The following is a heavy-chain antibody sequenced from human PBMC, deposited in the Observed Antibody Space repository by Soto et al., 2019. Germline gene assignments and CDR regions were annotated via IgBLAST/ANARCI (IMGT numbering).Heavy chain of an antibody. J-gene: IGHJ4*02. CDR3: ARGGHVVVVTAALDY. CDR1: GYTFTGYA. D-gene: IGHD2-21*02. V-gene: IGHV1-46*01. CDR2: VNPSGGHT. Sequence: GASVKVSCKSSGYTFTGYAMHWVRQAPGQGLEWMGTVNPSGGHTTYAQHFLGRVTVTRDTSTSTLYMELTSLTSDDTAIYYCARGGHVVVVTAALDYWGQGTLVTVPQ.